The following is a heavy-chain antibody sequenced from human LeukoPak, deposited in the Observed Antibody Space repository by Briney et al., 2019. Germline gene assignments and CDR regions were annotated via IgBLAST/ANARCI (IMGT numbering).Heavy chain of an antibody. CDR1: RFTFSSCA. J-gene: IGHJ4*02. CDR3: AKGVNYYDSSGYYPYYFDY. Sequence: GGSLRLSCAASRFTFSSCAMSWVRQAPGKGLEWVSAISGSGGSTYYADSVKGRFTISRDNSKNTLFLQMNSLRAEDTAVYYCAKGVNYYDSSGYYPYYFDYWGQGTLVTVSS. CDR2: ISGSGGST. V-gene: IGHV3-23*01. D-gene: IGHD3-22*01.